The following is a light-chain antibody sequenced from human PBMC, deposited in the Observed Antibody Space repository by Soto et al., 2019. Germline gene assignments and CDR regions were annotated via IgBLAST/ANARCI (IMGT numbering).Light chain of an antibody. Sequence: DIQMTQSPSTLSASVVDRVTITCRASQSINSWVACYQQKPVKAPDLLIYKASILESGVPSRFSGSGSGTEFTLTISSLQPEDFATYYCQQYDTEGAFGQGTKLEIK. CDR3: QQYDTEGA. V-gene: IGKV1-5*03. J-gene: IGKJ2*01. CDR1: QSINSW. CDR2: KAS.